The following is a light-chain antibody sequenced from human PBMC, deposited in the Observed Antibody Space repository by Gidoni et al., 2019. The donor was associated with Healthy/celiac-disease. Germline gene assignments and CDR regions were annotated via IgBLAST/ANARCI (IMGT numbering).Light chain of an antibody. CDR2: DVS. V-gene: IGLV2-14*01. J-gene: IGLJ3*02. CDR3: SSYTSSSTWV. Sequence: QSALTHPASVSGSPCPSITISCTGTSSDVGGYNYVSWYQQHPGKAPKLMIYDVSNRPSGVSNRFSGSKSGNTSSLTISGLQAEDEADYYCSSYTSSSTWVFGGGTKLTVL. CDR1: SSDVGGYNY.